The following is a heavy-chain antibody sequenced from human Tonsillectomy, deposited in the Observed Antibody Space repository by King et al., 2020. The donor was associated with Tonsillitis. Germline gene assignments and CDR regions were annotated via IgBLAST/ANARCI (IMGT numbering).Heavy chain of an antibody. V-gene: IGHV3-21*01. D-gene: IGHD6-25*01. Sequence: VQLVESGGGLVKPGGSLRVSCVASGLTFSSYSMNWVRQAPGQGLEWVASISSSSSYKYYADSVKGRFTISRDNAKNSLYLQMNSLRAEDTAVYYCVGGPQRVFDPWGQGTLVTVSS. J-gene: IGHJ5*02. CDR2: ISSSSSYK. CDR3: VGGPQRVFDP. CDR1: GLTFSSYS.